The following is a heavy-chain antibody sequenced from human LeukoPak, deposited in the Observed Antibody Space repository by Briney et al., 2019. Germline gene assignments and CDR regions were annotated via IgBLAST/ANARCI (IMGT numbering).Heavy chain of an antibody. CDR1: GGSISSSTYY. J-gene: IGHJ4*02. Sequence: SETLSLTCTVSGGSISSSTYYWGWIRRPPGKGLEWIGSIYYSGSTYYNPSLKSRVTVSVDTSKNQFPLNLSSVTAADTAVYYCVRGSTLRPYQYWGQGTLVTVSS. CDR2: IYYSGST. D-gene: IGHD3-16*01. V-gene: IGHV4-39*01. CDR3: VRGSTLRPYQY.